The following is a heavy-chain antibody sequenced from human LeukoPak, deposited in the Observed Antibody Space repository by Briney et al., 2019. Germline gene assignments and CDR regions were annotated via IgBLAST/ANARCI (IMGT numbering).Heavy chain of an antibody. CDR2: ISFSSSTI. V-gene: IGHV3-48*01. D-gene: IGHD4-17*01. Sequence: GGSLRLSCAASGFTFSDYAMNWVRQAPGKGLEWVSYISFSSSTIYYADSVKGRFTISRDNAKNSVSLQMNSLRAEDTAVYYCARDRTVTPDDYWGQGTLVTVSS. CDR3: ARDRTVTPDDY. J-gene: IGHJ4*02. CDR1: GFTFSDYA.